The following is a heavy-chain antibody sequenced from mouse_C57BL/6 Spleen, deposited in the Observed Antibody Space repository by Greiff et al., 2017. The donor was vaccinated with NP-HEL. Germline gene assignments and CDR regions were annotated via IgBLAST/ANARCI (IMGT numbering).Heavy chain of an antibody. CDR1: GFTFSSYA. CDR2: ISDGGSYT. J-gene: IGHJ4*01. D-gene: IGHD4-1*01. CDR3: ARDGNWEGAMDY. V-gene: IGHV5-4*01. Sequence: EVMLVESGGGLVKPGGSLKLSCAASGFTFSSYAMSWVRQTPEKRLEWVATISDGGSYTYYPDNVKGRFTISRDNAKNNLYLQMSHLKSEDTAMYYCARDGNWEGAMDYWGQGTSVTVSS.